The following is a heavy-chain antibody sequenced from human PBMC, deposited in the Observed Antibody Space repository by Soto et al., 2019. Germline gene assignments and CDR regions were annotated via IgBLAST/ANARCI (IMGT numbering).Heavy chain of an antibody. CDR3: ARGVAEGFYGMED. D-gene: IGHD6-13*01. CDR1: GFTFSSYG. Sequence: PGGSLRLSCAASGFTFSSYGMHWVRQAPGKGLEWVAVIWYDGSNKYYADSVKGRFTISRDNSKNTLYLQMNSLRAEDTAVYYCARGVAEGFYGMEDWGQGTTVTVSS. CDR2: IWYDGSNK. V-gene: IGHV3-33*01. J-gene: IGHJ6*02.